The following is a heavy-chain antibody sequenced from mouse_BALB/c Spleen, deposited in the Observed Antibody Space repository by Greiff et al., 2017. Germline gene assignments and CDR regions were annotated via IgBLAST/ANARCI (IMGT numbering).Heavy chain of an antibody. D-gene: IGHD1-1*01. CDR3: ARGETVGDYFDY. CDR1: GFTFSSYA. V-gene: IGHV5-9-4*01. CDR2: ISSGGSYT. Sequence: EVQLVESGGGLVKPGGSLKLSCAASGFTFSSYAMSWVRQSPEKRLEWVAEISSGGSYTYYPDTVTGRFTISRDNAKNTLYLKMSSLRSEDTAMYCCARGETVGDYFDYWGQGTTLTVSS. J-gene: IGHJ2*01.